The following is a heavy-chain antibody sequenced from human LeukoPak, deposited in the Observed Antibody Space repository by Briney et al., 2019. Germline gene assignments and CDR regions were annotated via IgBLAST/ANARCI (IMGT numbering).Heavy chain of an antibody. CDR3: ARVVYYYASVSYNYYMDV. Sequence: GGSLRLSCAVSGFIVTSKYISWVRLAPGKGLEWVSTIYSGGTTFYTDSVRGRFTISRDNSKNTLYLQMSSLRAEDAAIYYCARVVYYYASVSYNYYMDVWGKGTTVTISS. D-gene: IGHD3-10*01. CDR2: IYSGGTT. V-gene: IGHV3-53*01. CDR1: GFIVTSKY. J-gene: IGHJ6*03.